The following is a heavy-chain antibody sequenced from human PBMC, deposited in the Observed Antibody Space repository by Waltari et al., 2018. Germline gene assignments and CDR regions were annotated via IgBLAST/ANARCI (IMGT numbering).Heavy chain of an antibody. Sequence: QVQLVESGGGVVQPGGSRSLPCAGSAFTVSGYRMQCVGQAPGKGLEWVAFIRYDGSKKYYAYSVKGRFTISRDNSKNTLYLQMNSMRAEDTAVYYCAKDGPGARFGEFMGYWGQGTLFTVSS. D-gene: IGHD3-10*01. V-gene: IGHV3-30*02. J-gene: IGHJ4*02. CDR1: AFTVSGYR. CDR3: AKDGPGARFGEFMGY. CDR2: IRYDGSKK.